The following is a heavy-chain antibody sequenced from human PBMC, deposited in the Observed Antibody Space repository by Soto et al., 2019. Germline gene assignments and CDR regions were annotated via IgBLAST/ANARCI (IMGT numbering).Heavy chain of an antibody. CDR1: GGSICSGGNS. Sequence: PSETLSLTCAVSGGSICSGGNSWSWIRQPPGKGLEWIGYMYHSGSTYYNPSLKSRITINPDTSNNQLSLQLNSVTPDDTAVYYCARLIGNSWLDSWGQGTLVTVSS. CDR2: MYHSGST. D-gene: IGHD2-8*01. J-gene: IGHJ5*01. V-gene: IGHV4-30-2*05. CDR3: ARLIGNSWLDS.